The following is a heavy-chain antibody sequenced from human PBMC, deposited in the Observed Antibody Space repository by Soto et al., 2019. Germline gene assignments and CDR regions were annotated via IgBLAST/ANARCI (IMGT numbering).Heavy chain of an antibody. V-gene: IGHV3-23*01. CDR2: ISGSGSGGTT. CDR3: ATHVILTFSPFVY. Sequence: EVQQLESGGGLAQPGGSLRLSCAASGFTFSSYAMSWVRQAPGKGLEWVSTISGSGSGGTTYYADSVKGRVTISRDNSTTTVSLQTNSLADDDTPVYYCATHVILTFSPFVYWCQGTLVTVPS. D-gene: IGHD3-16*01. CDR1: GFTFSSYA. J-gene: IGHJ4*02.